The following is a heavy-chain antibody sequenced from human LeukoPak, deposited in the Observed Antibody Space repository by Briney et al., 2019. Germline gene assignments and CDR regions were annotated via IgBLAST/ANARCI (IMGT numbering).Heavy chain of an antibody. CDR1: GYTFTSYG. CDR3: ARQWVGYSYIDY. D-gene: IGHD5-18*01. Sequence: ASVKVSCKASGYTFTSYGISWVRQAPGQGLEWMGRIIPILGIANYAQKFQGRVTITADKSTSTAYMELSSLRSEDTAVYYCARQWVGYSYIDYWGQGTLVTVSS. V-gene: IGHV1-69*04. J-gene: IGHJ4*02. CDR2: IIPILGIA.